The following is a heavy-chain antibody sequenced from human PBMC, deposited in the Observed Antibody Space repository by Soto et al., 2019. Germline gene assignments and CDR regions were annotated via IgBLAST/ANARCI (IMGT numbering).Heavy chain of an antibody. CDR2: ISAYNGNT. CDR1: GYTFTSYV. D-gene: IGHD3-22*01. Sequence: QVQLVQSGAEVKKPGASVKVSCKASGYTFTSYVISWVRQAPGQGLEWMGWISAYNGNTNYAQKLQGRVTMTTDTSTSTAYMELRSLRSDDTAVYYCARAHHPRYYYDSGSVYWGQGTLVTVSS. V-gene: IGHV1-18*04. J-gene: IGHJ4*02. CDR3: ARAHHPRYYYDSGSVY.